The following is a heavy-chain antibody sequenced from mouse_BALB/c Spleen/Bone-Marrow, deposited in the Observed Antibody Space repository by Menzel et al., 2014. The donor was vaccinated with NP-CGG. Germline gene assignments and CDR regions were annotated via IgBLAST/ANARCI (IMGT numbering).Heavy chain of an antibody. D-gene: IGHD2-10*01. CDR2: INPGSGGT. V-gene: IGHV1-54*01. CDR3: ARGAYYGNYFDY. J-gene: IGHJ2*01. CDR1: GYAFXNYL. Sequence: QVQLKQSGAELVRPGTSVKVSCKASGYAFXNYLIEWVRQRPGQGLGWIGVINPGSGGTNYNEKFKGKATLTADKSSSTAYMQLSGLTSDDSAVYFCARGAYYGNYFDYWGQGTTLTVSS.